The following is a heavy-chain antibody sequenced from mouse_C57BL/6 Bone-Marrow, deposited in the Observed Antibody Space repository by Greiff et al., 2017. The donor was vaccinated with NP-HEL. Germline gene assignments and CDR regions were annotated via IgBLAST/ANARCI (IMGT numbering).Heavy chain of an antibody. CDR2: IDPENGDT. D-gene: IGHD1-1*01. CDR3: TPFYYYGSSYVNY. CDR1: GFNIKDDY. V-gene: IGHV14-4*01. Sequence: EVQLQQSGAELVRPGASVKLSCTASGFNIKDDYMHWVKQRPEQGLEWIGWIDPENGDTEYASKFQGKATITADTSSNTAYLQLSSLTSEDTAVYYCTPFYYYGSSYVNYWGQGTTLTDYS. J-gene: IGHJ2*01.